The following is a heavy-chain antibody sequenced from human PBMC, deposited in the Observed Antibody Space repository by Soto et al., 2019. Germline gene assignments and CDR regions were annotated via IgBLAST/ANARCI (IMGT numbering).Heavy chain of an antibody. CDR3: ARWGAGSWFLNYGMDV. CDR1: GGSISSYY. D-gene: IGHD6-13*01. V-gene: IGHV4-59*08. Sequence: SETLSLTCTVSGGSISSYYWSWIRQPPGKGLEWIGYIYYSGSTNYNPSLKSRVTISVDTSKNQFSLKLSSVTAADTAVYYCARWGAGSWFLNYGMDVWGQGTTVTVSS. J-gene: IGHJ6*02. CDR2: IYYSGST.